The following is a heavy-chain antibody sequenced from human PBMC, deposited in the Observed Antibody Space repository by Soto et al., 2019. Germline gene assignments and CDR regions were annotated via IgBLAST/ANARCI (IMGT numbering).Heavy chain of an antibody. CDR3: ARLGAGDRPDY. Sequence: SETLSLTCTVSGGSISSYYWSWIRQPPGKGLEWFGYIYYSGSTNYNPSLKSRFTISVDTSKNQISLKLSSVTAADTAVYYCARLGAGDRPDYWGQGTLVTVSS. V-gene: IGHV4-59*08. J-gene: IGHJ4*02. CDR2: IYYSGST. D-gene: IGHD7-27*01. CDR1: GGSISSYY.